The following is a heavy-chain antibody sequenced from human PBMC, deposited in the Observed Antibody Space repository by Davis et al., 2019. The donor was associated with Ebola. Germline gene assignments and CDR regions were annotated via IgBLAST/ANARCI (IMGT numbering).Heavy chain of an antibody. CDR3: ARGPEMATSSFYYYYDMDV. CDR1: GFTFSSYG. CDR2: IWYDGSNK. D-gene: IGHD5-24*01. J-gene: IGHJ6*02. Sequence: GGSLRLSCAASGFTFSSYGMHWVRQAPGKGLEWVAVIWYDGSNKYYADSVKGRFTISRDNSKNTLYLQMNSLRAEDTAVYYCARGPEMATSSFYYYYDMDVWGQGTTVTVSS. V-gene: IGHV3-33*01.